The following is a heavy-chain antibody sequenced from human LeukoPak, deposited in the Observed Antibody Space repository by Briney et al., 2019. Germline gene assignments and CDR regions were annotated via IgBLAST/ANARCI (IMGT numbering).Heavy chain of an antibody. Sequence: ASVKVSCKVSGYTLTELSMHWVRQALGKGLEWMGGFDPEDGETIYAQKFQGRVTMTEDTSTDSAYMELSSLRSEDTAVYYCATDIVVVPAAELGYWGQGTLVTVSS. D-gene: IGHD2-2*01. V-gene: IGHV1-24*01. CDR3: ATDIVVVPAAELGY. CDR1: GYTLTELS. J-gene: IGHJ4*02. CDR2: FDPEDGET.